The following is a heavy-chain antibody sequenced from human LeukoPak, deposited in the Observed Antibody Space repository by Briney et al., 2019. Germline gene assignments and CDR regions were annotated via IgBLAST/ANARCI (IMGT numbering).Heavy chain of an antibody. CDR2: ISSSSDTI. CDR3: ASGVGARQGVFGY. J-gene: IGHJ4*02. Sequence: GGSLRLSCSASGFTFGPYTMNWVRQAPGKGLEWVSYISSSSDTICYADSVKGRFTISRDNAKNSLYLQMNSLRAEDTAVYYCASGVGARQGVFGYWGQGTLVTVSS. D-gene: IGHD1-26*01. V-gene: IGHV3-48*01. CDR1: GFTFGPYT.